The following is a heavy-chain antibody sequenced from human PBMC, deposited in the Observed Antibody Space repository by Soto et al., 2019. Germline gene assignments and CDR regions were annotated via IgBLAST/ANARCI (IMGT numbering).Heavy chain of an antibody. V-gene: IGHV3-33*01. J-gene: IGHJ4*02. CDR1: GFMFSNHG. D-gene: IGHD1-1*01. CDR3: VRGDNWNDEASDC. Sequence: GGSLRLSCAASGFMFSNHGMHWVRQAPGKGLEWVAVIWSDGNNRYYADSVKGRFTISRDNSKNTVYLQMNSLRAEDTAVYYCVRGDNWNDEASDCWGQGT. CDR2: IWSDGNNR.